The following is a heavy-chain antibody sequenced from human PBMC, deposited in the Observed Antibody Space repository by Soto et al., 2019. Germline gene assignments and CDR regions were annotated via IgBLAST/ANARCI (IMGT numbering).Heavy chain of an antibody. CDR3: ARDEIAAALSGMDV. CDR1: GFTFSSYA. J-gene: IGHJ6*02. V-gene: IGHV3-30-3*01. Sequence: XGSLRLSCAASGFTFSSYALHWVRQAPGKGLEWVAVISYDGINKYYADSVKGRFTISRDKSKNTLYLLMNSLKAEDTAVYYCARDEIAAALSGMDVWGQGTTVTVSS. CDR2: ISYDGINK. D-gene: IGHD6-13*01.